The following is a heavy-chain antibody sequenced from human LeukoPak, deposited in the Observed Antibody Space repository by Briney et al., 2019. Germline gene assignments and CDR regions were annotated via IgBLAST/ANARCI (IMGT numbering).Heavy chain of an antibody. V-gene: IGHV4-34*01. Sequence: SETLSLTCAVYGGSFRNYYWSWIRQPPGKGLEWIGEINHSGSTKYNPSLKSRVTISVDRSKNQFSLKLSSVTAADTAVYYCARGPDFYDSSGYYPIWGQGALVTVSS. CDR2: INHSGST. D-gene: IGHD3-22*01. CDR3: ARGPDFYDSSGYYPI. J-gene: IGHJ4*02. CDR1: GGSFRNYY.